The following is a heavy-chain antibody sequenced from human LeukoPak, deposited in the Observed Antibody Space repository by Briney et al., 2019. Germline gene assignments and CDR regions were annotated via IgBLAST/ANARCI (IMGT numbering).Heavy chain of an antibody. D-gene: IGHD3-3*01. CDR2: INWNGGST. J-gene: IGHJ6*03. V-gene: IGHV3-20*04. Sequence: PGGSLRLSCAASGFTFDDYGMSWVRQAPGKGLEWVSGINWNGGSTGYADSVKGRFTISRDNAKNSLYLQMNSLRAEDTALYYCARGYDFWSGYYYYYMDVWGKGTTVTVSS. CDR3: ARGYDFWSGYYYYYMDV. CDR1: GFTFDDYG.